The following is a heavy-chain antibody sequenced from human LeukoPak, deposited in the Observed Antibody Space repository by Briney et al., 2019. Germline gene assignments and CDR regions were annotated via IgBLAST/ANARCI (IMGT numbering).Heavy chain of an antibody. Sequence: ASVKVSCKASGYTFTGYYMHWVRQAPGQGLEWMGWMNPNSGNTGYTQKFQGRVAMTRDNSITTAYMELSSLRSEDTAVYYCVKESGAVFGPDYFDSWGQGTLVTVSS. CDR2: MNPNSGNT. CDR1: GYTFTGYY. J-gene: IGHJ4*02. V-gene: IGHV1-8*02. CDR3: VKESGAVFGPDYFDS. D-gene: IGHD6-19*01.